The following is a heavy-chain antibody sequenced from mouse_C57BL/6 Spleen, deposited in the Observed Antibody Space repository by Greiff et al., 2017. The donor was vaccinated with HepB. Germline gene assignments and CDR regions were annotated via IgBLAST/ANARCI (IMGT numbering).Heavy chain of an antibody. CDR3: ARMDYDSLYFDY. CDR1: GYTFTDYY. J-gene: IGHJ2*01. D-gene: IGHD2-4*01. Sequence: EVQLQQSGPELVKPGASVKISCKASGYTFTDYYMNWVKQSHGKSLEWIGDINPNNGGTSYNQKFKGKATLTVDKSSSTAYMELRSLTSEDSAVYYCARMDYDSLYFDYWGQGTTLTVSS. CDR2: INPNNGGT. V-gene: IGHV1-26*01.